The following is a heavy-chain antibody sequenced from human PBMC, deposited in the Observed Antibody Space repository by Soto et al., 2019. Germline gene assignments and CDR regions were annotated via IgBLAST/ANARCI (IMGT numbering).Heavy chain of an antibody. Sequence: GGSLRLSCAASGFTFSSYGMHWVRQAPGKGLEWVAVISYDGSNKYYADSVKGRFTISRDNSKNTLYLQMNSLRAEDTAVYYCAKQTLGASYFDYWGQGTLVTVSS. CDR2: ISYDGSNK. CDR3: AKQTLGASYFDY. D-gene: IGHD1-26*01. CDR1: GFTFSSYG. J-gene: IGHJ4*02. V-gene: IGHV3-30*18.